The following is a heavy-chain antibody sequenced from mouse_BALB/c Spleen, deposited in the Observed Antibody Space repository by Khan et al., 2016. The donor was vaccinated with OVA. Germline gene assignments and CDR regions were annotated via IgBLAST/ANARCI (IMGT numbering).Heavy chain of an antibody. V-gene: IGHV1S132*01. D-gene: IGHD2-10*01. CDR2: IFPGTGTT. Sequence: QVQLKESGAELVKPGASVKLSCKTSGYTFTSYWIQWVKQRPGQGLGWIGEIFPGTGTTYYHENFKGKATLTVDTSSSTAFMQLSSLTSADSAVYFCARAYFGNYAFAYWGQGTLVTVSA. CDR1: GYTFTSYW. J-gene: IGHJ3*01. CDR3: ARAYFGNYAFAY.